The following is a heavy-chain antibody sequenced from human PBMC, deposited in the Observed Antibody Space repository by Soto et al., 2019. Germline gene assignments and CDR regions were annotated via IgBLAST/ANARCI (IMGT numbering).Heavy chain of an antibody. CDR2: INAGNGNT. D-gene: IGHD3-22*01. CDR3: ARGSGLIGGAFDI. J-gene: IGHJ3*02. Sequence: ASVKVSCKASGYTFSSYAVHWVRQAPGQRLEWMGWINAGNGNTKYSQKFQGRVTITRDTSASTVYMEMSSLSSEGTAVYYCARGSGLIGGAFDIWGQGTMVTV. V-gene: IGHV1-3*01. CDR1: GYTFSSYA.